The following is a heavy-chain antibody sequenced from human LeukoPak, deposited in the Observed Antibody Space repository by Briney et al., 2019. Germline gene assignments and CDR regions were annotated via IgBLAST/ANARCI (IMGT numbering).Heavy chain of an antibody. D-gene: IGHD3-10*01. CDR1: GGSISSSSYY. V-gene: IGHV4-61*01. CDR2: IYYSGST. J-gene: IGHJ6*02. Sequence: SETLSLTCTVSGGSISSSSYYWSWIRQPPGKGLEWIGYIYYSGSTNYNPSLKSRVTISVDTSKNQFSLKLSSVTAADTAVYYCARVYGSGSHGYYYYGMDVWGQGTTVTVSS. CDR3: ARVYGSGSHGYYYYGMDV.